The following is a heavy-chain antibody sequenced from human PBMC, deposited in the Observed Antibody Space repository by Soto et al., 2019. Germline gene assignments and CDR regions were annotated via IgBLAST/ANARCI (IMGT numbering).Heavy chain of an antibody. D-gene: IGHD4-4*01. CDR3: AKKGRDYSDSPNDY. CDR2: ISYDGSTK. CDR1: GFTFSRYA. J-gene: IGHJ4*02. V-gene: IGHV3-30*18. Sequence: QVQLVESGGGVVQPGRSLRLSCVVSGFTFSRYAMHWVRQAPGKGLEWVALISYDGSTKFYADTVKGRFTISRDNSKNTLYINMDSLRPEDTAVYYCAKKGRDYSDSPNDYWGQGTRVTVSS.